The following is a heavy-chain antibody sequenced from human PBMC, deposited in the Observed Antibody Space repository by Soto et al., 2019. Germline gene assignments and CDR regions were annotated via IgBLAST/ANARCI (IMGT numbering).Heavy chain of an antibody. J-gene: IGHJ6*02. CDR3: AKEATIFGVGNGMDV. CDR2: ISGSGGST. V-gene: IGHV3-23*01. CDR1: GFTFSSYA. D-gene: IGHD3-3*01. Sequence: PVGSLRLSCAASGFTFSSYAMSWVRQARGKGLEWVSAISGSGGSTYYADSVKGRFTISRDNSKNTLYLQMNSLRAEDTAVYYCAKEATIFGVGNGMDVWGQGTTVTVSS.